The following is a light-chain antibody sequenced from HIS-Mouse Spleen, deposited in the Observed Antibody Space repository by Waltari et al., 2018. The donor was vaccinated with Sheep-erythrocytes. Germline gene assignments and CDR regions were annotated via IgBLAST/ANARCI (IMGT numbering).Light chain of an antibody. CDR1: SSDVGGYNY. CDR3: CSYAGSYNHV. CDR2: DVS. V-gene: IGLV2-11*01. Sequence: QSALTQPRSVSGSPGQSVTISCTGTSSDVGGYNYVSWYQQNPGKAPKLSVDDVSKRPSGGPDRVHGSKAGNTAALTISGLQAEDEADYYCCSYAGSYNHVFATGTKVTVL. J-gene: IGLJ1*01.